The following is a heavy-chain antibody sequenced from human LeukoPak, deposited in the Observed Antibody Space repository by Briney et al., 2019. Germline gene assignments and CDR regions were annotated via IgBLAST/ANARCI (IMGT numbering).Heavy chain of an antibody. CDR1: GFTFSSYS. J-gene: IGHJ6*04. CDR2: ISSSSSYI. Sequence: GGSLRLSCAASGFTFSSYSMNWVRQAPGKGLEGVSSISSSSSYIYYADSVKGRFTISRDNAKNSLYLQMNSLRAEHTAVYYCAELGITMIGDVWGKGTTVTISS. CDR3: AELGITMIGDV. V-gene: IGHV3-21*01. D-gene: IGHD3-10*02.